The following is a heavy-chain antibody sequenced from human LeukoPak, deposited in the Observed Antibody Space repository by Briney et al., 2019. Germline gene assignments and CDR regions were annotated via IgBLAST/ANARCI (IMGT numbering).Heavy chain of an antibody. CDR2: INPNSGGT. Sequence: ASVKVSCKASGYTFTGYYIHWVRQAPGQGLEWMGWINPNSGGTNYAQKFQGRVTMTRDTSIITAYMELSRLSSDDAAVYYCANTAARTGYYPFLDNWGQGTLVTVSS. CDR3: ANTAARTGYYPFLDN. D-gene: IGHD3-22*01. CDR1: GYTFTGYY. J-gene: IGHJ4*02. V-gene: IGHV1-2*02.